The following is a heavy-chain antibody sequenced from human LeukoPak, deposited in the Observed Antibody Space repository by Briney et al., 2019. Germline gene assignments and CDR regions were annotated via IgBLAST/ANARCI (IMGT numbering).Heavy chain of an antibody. D-gene: IGHD3-10*01. CDR1: GYTFTSYD. Sequence: ASVKVSCKASGYTFTSYDINWVRQATGQGLEWMGWMNPNSGNTGYAQKFQGRVTMTRNTSISTAYMELSSLRSEDTAVYYCARGGRALGYYYGSGSYAYWGQGTLVTVSS. CDR3: ARGGRALGYYYGSGSYAY. J-gene: IGHJ4*02. V-gene: IGHV1-8*01. CDR2: MNPNSGNT.